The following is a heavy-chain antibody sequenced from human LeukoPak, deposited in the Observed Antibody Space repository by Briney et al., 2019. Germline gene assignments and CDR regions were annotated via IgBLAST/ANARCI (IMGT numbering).Heavy chain of an antibody. D-gene: IGHD1-1*01. Sequence: GGSLRLSCSASGFTFSSYAMHWVRQAPGEGLEYVSAISSNGGSRYYADSVKGRFTISRDNSKNTLYLQMSSLRAEDTAVYYCVVQGWVFRAPTQYYFDYWGQGTLVTVSS. V-gene: IGHV3-64D*06. CDR2: ISSNGGSR. J-gene: IGHJ4*02. CDR1: GFTFSSYA. CDR3: VVQGWVFRAPTQYYFDY.